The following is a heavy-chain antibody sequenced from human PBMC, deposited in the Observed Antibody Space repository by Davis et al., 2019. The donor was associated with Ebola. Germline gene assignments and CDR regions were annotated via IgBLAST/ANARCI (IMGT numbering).Heavy chain of an antibody. CDR2: IYHSGST. J-gene: IGHJ4*02. D-gene: IGHD3-22*01. CDR3: ARGAHYYDSSGYDS. CDR1: GGSISSSNW. Sequence: MPGGSLRLSCAVSGGSISSSNWWSWVRQPPGKGLEWIGEIYHSGSTNYNPSLKSRVTISVDKSKNQFSLKMTSVTAADTAVYYCARGAHYYDSSGYDSWGQGTLVTVSS. V-gene: IGHV4-4*02.